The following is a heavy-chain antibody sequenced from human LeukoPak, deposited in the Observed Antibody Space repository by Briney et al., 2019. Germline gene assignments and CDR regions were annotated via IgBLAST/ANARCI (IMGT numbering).Heavy chain of an antibody. V-gene: IGHV3-74*01. CDR1: GFTFSSYW. D-gene: IGHD3-10*01. CDR2: INSDGSST. Sequence: GGSLRLSCAASGFTFSSYWMHWVRQAPGKGLLWVSRINSDGSSTSYADSVKGRFTISRDNAKNTLYLQINSLRAEDTAVYYCASPRITANSFDSWGQGTLVAVSS. J-gene: IGHJ4*02. CDR3: ASPRITANSFDS.